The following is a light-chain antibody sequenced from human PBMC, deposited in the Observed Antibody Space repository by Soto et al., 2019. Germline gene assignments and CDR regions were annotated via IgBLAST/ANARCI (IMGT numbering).Light chain of an antibody. CDR1: SSDIGAYNY. V-gene: IGLV2-14*03. J-gene: IGLJ2*01. Sequence: QAVVTQPASVSGSPGQSITLSCTGASSDIGAYNYVSWYQHHPGKAPKLVIYDVSNRPSGVSDRFSGSKSANTASLTIYGLQTEDEADYYCSSYTSSNIVVFGGGTKLTVL. CDR2: DVS. CDR3: SSYTSSNIVV.